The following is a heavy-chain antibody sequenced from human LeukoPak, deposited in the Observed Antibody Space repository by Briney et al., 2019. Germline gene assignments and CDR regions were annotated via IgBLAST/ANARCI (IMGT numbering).Heavy chain of an antibody. CDR2: IYYSGST. CDR3: ARLRGYSYGHFDF. J-gene: IGHJ4*02. V-gene: IGHV4-59*08. Sequence: PSETLSLTCTVSGGSISSYYWSWIRQPPGKGLEWIGYIYYSGSTNYNPSLKSRVTISVDTSKNQFSLKLSSVTAADTAVYYCARLRGYSYGHFDFWGQGTLVTVSS. CDR1: GGSISSYY. D-gene: IGHD5-18*01.